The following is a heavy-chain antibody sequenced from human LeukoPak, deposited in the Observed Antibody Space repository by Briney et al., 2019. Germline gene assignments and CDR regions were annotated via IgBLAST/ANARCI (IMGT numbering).Heavy chain of an antibody. CDR3: AKGIYGSGWSYFDY. J-gene: IGHJ4*01. CDR2: LSGCGITT. V-gene: IGHV3-23*01. CDR1: GVTFRNSA. D-gene: IGHD6-19*01. Sequence: GGSLRLSCAPSGVTFRNSAMSWVRQAPGKGLEGVSTLSGCGITTYHAESEKGRLTICRDTTKNTMYLQMNSLRAEDTAVYYCAKGIYGSGWSYFDYWGHGTLVSVSS.